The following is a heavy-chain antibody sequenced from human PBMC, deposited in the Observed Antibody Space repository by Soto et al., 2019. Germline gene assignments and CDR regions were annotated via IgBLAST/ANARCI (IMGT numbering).Heavy chain of an antibody. D-gene: IGHD3-9*01. J-gene: IGHJ4*02. V-gene: IGHV1-69*06. CDR2: IIPIFGTA. Sequence: QVQLVQSGAEVKKPGSSVKVSCKASGGTFSSYAISWLRQAPGQGLEWMGGIIPIFGTANYAQKFQGRVTITADKSTSTAYMELSSLRSEETAVYYCARVWGSYILTGYYAWWGQGTLVTVSS. CDR3: ARVWGSYILTGYYAW. CDR1: GGTFSSYA.